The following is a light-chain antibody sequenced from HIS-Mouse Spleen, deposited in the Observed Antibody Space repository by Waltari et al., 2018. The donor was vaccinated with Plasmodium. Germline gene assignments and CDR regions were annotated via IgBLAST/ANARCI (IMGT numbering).Light chain of an antibody. CDR3: QQYYSYPYT. CDR1: QGISSY. J-gene: IGKJ2*01. Sequence: IRMTQSPSSFSPSTGDRVTITCRASQGISSYLAWYQQKPGKAPKLLIYAASTLQSGVPSRFSGSGSGTDFTLTISCLQSEDFATYYCQQYYSYPYTFGQGTKLEIK. CDR2: AAS. V-gene: IGKV1-8*01.